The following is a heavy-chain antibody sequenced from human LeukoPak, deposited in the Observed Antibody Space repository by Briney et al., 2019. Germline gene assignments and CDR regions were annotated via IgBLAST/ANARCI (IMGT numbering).Heavy chain of an antibody. CDR2: IYYSGST. CDR3: ARDTAKNYDFWSGDPLNWFDP. J-gene: IGHJ5*02. D-gene: IGHD3-3*01. V-gene: IGHV4-39*07. CDR1: GGSISSSSYY. Sequence: SETLSLTCTVPGGSISSSSYYWGWIRQPPGKGLEWIGSIYYSGSTYYNPSLKSRVTISVDTSKNQFSLKLSSVTAADTAVYYCARDTAKNYDFWSGDPLNWFDPWGQGTLVTVSS.